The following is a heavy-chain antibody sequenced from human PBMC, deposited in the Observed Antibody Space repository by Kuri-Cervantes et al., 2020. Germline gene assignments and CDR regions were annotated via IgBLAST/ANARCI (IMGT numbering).Heavy chain of an antibody. CDR1: GFTVSSNY. CDR2: IYSGGSI. Sequence: GESLKISCAASGFTVSSNYMSWVRQAPGKGLEWVSVIYSGGSIYYADSVKGRFTISRDNAKNSLYLQMNSLRDEDTAVYYCARESFDYGDYEGEGSYYYGMDVWGQGTTVTVSS. V-gene: IGHV3-66*01. CDR3: ARESFDYGDYEGEGSYYYGMDV. J-gene: IGHJ6*02. D-gene: IGHD4-17*01.